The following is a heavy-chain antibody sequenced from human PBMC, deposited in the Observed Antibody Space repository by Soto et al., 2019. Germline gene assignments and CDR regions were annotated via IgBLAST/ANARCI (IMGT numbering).Heavy chain of an antibody. CDR1: GFTFSTYT. D-gene: IGHD5-12*01. CDR2: GIGGDGST. Sequence: EGQLLESGGGLVQPGGSLRLSCAASGFTFSTYTMHWVRQAPGKGLEWVSAGIGGDGSTYYADSLKGRFSISRDNAKNTVDLQINSLTAEDTAVYYCTKQGYYWYFDIWGRGTLVTVSS. V-gene: IGHV3-23*01. J-gene: IGHJ2*01. CDR3: TKQGYYWYFDI.